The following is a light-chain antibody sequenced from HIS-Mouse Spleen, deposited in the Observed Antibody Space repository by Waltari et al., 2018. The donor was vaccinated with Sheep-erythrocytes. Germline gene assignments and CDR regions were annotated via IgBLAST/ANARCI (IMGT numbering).Light chain of an antibody. J-gene: IGLJ3*02. V-gene: IGLV2-23*01. CDR2: EGS. Sequence: QSALTQPAPVSGSPGQSFTISCTGTSSDVGRSTLVSWYQQHPGKAPKLMIYEGSKRPSGVSNRFSGSKSGNTASLTISGLQAEDEADYYCCSYAGSSTPWVFGGGTKLTVL. CDR1: SSDVGRSTL. CDR3: CSYAGSSTPWV.